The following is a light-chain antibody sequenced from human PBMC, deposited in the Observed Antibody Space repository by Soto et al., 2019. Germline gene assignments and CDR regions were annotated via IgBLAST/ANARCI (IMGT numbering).Light chain of an antibody. V-gene: IGKV1-33*01. CDR1: QDISNY. CDR2: DAS. Sequence: DIQMTQSPSSLSASVGDRVTITCQASQDISNYLNWYQQKPGKAPKLLIYDASNLETGVPSRFXRSGSGTDFTFTISSLQPEDIATYYCQQYANLPPYTFGQGTKLEIK. J-gene: IGKJ2*01. CDR3: QQYANLPPYT.